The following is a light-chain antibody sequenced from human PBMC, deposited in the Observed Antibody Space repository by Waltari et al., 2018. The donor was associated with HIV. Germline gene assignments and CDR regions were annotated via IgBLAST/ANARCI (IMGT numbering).Light chain of an antibody. CDR1: SSDVGGYTY. CDR2: EVR. V-gene: IGLV2-14*01. J-gene: IGLJ1*01. CDR3: SSYTSSSTYV. Sequence: QSALTQPASVSGSPGPSLTIPCPGTSSDVGGYTYVSWYQQHPGKAPKLMIYEVRNRPSGVSNRFSGSKSGNTASLTISGLQAEDEADYYCSSYTSSSTYVFGTGTKVTVL.